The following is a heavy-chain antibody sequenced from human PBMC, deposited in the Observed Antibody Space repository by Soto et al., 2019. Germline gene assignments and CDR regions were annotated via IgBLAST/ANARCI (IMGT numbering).Heavy chain of an antibody. CDR3: ARGIAAAGPKLDY. D-gene: IGHD6-13*01. Sequence: EVQLVESGGGLVQPGGSLRLSCAAPGFTFSSYSMNWVRQAPGKGLEWVSYISSATTTIYYADSVKGRFTISRDNAKNSLYLQMNSLRADDTAVYYCARGIAAAGPKLDYWGQGTLVTVSS. V-gene: IGHV3-48*01. CDR1: GFTFSSYS. CDR2: ISSATTTI. J-gene: IGHJ4*02.